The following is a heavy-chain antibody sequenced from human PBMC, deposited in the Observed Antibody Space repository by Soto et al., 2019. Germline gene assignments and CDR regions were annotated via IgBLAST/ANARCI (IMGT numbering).Heavy chain of an antibody. D-gene: IGHD6-6*01. Sequence: GGSLRLSCAASGFTFSSYGMHWVRQAPGKGLEWVAVIWYDGSNKYYADSVKGRFTISRDNSKNTLYLQMNSLRAEDTAVYYCARDRTIAAPTGFDPWGQGTLVTVS. V-gene: IGHV3-33*01. J-gene: IGHJ5*02. CDR2: IWYDGSNK. CDR1: GFTFSSYG. CDR3: ARDRTIAAPTGFDP.